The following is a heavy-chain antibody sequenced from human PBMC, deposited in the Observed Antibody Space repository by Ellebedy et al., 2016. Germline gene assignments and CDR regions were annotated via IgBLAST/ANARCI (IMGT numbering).Heavy chain of an antibody. CDR2: ISAYNVNT. CDR1: GYTLTNYG. J-gene: IGHJ4*02. Sequence: ASVKVSCXASGYTLTNYGINWVRQAPGQGLEWMGWISAYNVNTNYAQKLQGRVIMTTDTSTSTAYMELRSLRSDDTAVYYCARDGGRAARPTVFFDYWGQGTLVTVSS. D-gene: IGHD6-6*01. CDR3: ARDGGRAARPTVFFDY. V-gene: IGHV1-18*01.